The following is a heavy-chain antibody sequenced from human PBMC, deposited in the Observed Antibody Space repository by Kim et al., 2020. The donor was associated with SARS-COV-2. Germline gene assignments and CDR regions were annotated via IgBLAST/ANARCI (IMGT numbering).Heavy chain of an antibody. J-gene: IGHJ6*02. CDR1: GLTFSSFA. Sequence: GGSLRLSCAASGLTFSSFAMSWVRQAPGKGLEWVSVIGCSGGYTYYADSVKGRFTISRDNSKNTLYLQMISLGAEDTAVYFCAKMKCYILKNYAIDVWGQVTTVIVAS. D-gene: IGHD2-15*01. CDR3: AKMKCYILKNYAIDV. CDR2: IGCSGGYT. V-gene: IGHV3-23*01.